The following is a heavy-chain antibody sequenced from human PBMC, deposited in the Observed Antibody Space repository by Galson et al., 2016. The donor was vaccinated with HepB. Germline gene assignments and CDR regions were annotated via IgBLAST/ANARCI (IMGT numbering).Heavy chain of an antibody. Sequence: SLRLSCAASGFTFSSYSLHWVRQRPATGLQWVAFIPYEGDVDSYADSVKGRFTISTDTSKNTLFLQMDSLRVDDTGVYYCAKTLPPSKTLDVFDFWGRGTLVTVSS. CDR2: IPYEGDVD. CDR1: GFTFSSYS. J-gene: IGHJ3*01. V-gene: IGHV3-30*18. D-gene: IGHD2/OR15-2a*01. CDR3: AKTLPPSKTLDVFDF.